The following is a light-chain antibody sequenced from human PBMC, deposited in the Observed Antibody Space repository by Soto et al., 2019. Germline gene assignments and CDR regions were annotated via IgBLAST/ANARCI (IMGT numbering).Light chain of an antibody. J-gene: IGKJ1*01. Sequence: EIQMTQSPSSLSASVGDRVTITCRASQTISTYLNWYQQKPGKAPKVLIYGASSLQSGVPTRFSGSGSGTDFTLTISSLQPEDSATYYCQQSYSYTRMFGQGTKVDIK. CDR3: QQSYSYTRM. V-gene: IGKV1-39*01. CDR2: GAS. CDR1: QTISTY.